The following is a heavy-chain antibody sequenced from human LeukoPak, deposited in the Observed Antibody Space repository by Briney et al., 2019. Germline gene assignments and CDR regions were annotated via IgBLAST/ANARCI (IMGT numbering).Heavy chain of an antibody. CDR3: ASTLVVPAATNWFDP. CDR2: IYHSGST. J-gene: IGHJ5*02. V-gene: IGHV4-4*02. CDR1: GGSISSSNW. Sequence: SETLSLTCAVSGGSISSSNWWSWVRQPPGKGLEWIGEIYHSGSTNYNPSLKSRVTISVDKSKNQFSLKLSSVTAADTAVYYCASTLVVPAATNWFDPWGQGTLVTVSS. D-gene: IGHD2-2*01.